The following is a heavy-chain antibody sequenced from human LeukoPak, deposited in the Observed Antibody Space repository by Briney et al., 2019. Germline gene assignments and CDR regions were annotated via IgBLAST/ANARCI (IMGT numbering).Heavy chain of an antibody. D-gene: IGHD2-15*01. Sequence: ASVKVSCKASGYTFTRYYLHWVRQAPGQGLEWMGWINPASGGTNYAQNFQGRVTMTRDTSISTVYMELSGLRSADTAVYYCARDLLVVASMGSDSWGQGTLVTVSS. CDR2: INPASGGT. J-gene: IGHJ4*02. CDR1: GYTFTRYY. V-gene: IGHV1-2*02. CDR3: ARDLLVVASMGSDS.